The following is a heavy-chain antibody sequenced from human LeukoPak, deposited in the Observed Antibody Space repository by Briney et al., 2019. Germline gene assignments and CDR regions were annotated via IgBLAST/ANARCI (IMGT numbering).Heavy chain of an antibody. CDR3: ARGGYYYDSSGYSHLPDY. V-gene: IGHV1-69*13. Sequence: ASVKVSCKASGGTFSSYAFSWVRQAPGQGLEWMGGIIPIVGTTNYAQMFQGRVTITADGSTSTAYIELSSLRSEDTAVYYCARGGYYYDSSGYSHLPDYWGQGTLVTVSA. D-gene: IGHD3-22*01. CDR1: GGTFSSYA. CDR2: IIPIVGTT. J-gene: IGHJ4*02.